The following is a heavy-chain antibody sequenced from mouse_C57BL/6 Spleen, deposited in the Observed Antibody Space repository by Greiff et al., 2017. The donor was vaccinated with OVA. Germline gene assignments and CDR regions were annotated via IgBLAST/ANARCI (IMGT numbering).Heavy chain of an antibody. CDR3: ASYDDDYDYYFGC. CDR1: GYTFTSYW. J-gene: IGHJ2*01. V-gene: IGHV1-55*01. CDR2: IYPGSGST. Sequence: VQLQQPGAELVKPGASVKLSCKASGYTFTSYWITWVKQRPGQGLEWIGDIYPGSGSTNYNEKFKGKATLTVDTSSSTAYMQLSSLTSEDSAIDYCASYDDDYDYYFGCWGQGTTLTVSS. D-gene: IGHD2-3*01.